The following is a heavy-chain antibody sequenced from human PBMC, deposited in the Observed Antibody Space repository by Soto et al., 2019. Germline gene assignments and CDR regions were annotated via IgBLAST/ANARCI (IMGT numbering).Heavy chain of an antibody. CDR1: GGSISNFY. CDR2: VYYTGST. D-gene: IGHD3-9*01. Sequence: SETLCLTCTVSGGSISNFYWSWIRKPPGKGLEWIGYVYYTGSTSYNPSLKRRVTFSADSSRGQFSLRLNSVTAADTAVYYCARTVLGPDLLADSFVDYYYYMDVWGQGTTVTVSS. J-gene: IGHJ6*03. CDR3: ARTVLGPDLLADSFVDYYYYMDV. V-gene: IGHV4-59*08.